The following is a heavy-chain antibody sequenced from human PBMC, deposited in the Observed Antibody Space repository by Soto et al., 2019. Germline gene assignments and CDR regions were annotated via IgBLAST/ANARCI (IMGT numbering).Heavy chain of an antibody. CDR1: GFTFNRYI. J-gene: IGHJ4*02. CDR2: ISSTTNYI. CDR3: ARESEDLTSNFDY. V-gene: IGHV3-21*06. Sequence: SPRLSRAGAGFTFNRYIMNWVRQAPGKGLEWVSSISSTTNYIYYGDSMKGRFTISRDNAKNSLYLEMNSLRAEDTAVYYCARESEDLTSNFDYWGQGTLVTVSS.